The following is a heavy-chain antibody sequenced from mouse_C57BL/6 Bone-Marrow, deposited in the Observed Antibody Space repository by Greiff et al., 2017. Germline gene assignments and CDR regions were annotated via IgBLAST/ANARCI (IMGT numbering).Heavy chain of an antibody. V-gene: IGHV1-74*01. J-gene: IGHJ2*01. CDR2: IHPSDSDP. Sequence: QVQLKQPGAELVKPGASVKVSCKASGYTFTSYWMHWVKQRPGQGLEWIGRIHPSDSDPNYNQKFKGKATLTADKSSSTAYMLLSSLTSEDTAVYDCAMHDYCGSSPYYFDYWGQGTTLTVSS. D-gene: IGHD1-1*01. CDR1: GYTFTSYW. CDR3: AMHDYCGSSPYYFDY.